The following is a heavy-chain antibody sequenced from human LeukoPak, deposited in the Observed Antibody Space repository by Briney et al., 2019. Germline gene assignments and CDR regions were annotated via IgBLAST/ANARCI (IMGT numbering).Heavy chain of an antibody. CDR3: AREYSTSSPGDDAFDI. Sequence: PGGSLRLSCAASGFTFSSYAMSWVRQAPGKGLEWVSAISGSGGSTYYADSVKGRFTISRDNAKNSLYLQMNSLRAEDTAVYYCAREYSTSSPGDDAFDIWGQGTMVTVSS. V-gene: IGHV3-23*01. D-gene: IGHD6-6*01. CDR2: ISGSGGST. CDR1: GFTFSSYA. J-gene: IGHJ3*02.